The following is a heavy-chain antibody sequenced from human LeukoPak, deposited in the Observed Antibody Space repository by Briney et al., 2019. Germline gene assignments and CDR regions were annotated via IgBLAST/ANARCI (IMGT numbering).Heavy chain of an antibody. CDR3: ARSQSLGY. V-gene: IGHV3-7*04. Sequence: GGSLRLSCAASGFIFSSFWMSWVRHAPGKGLEWVDNIKHDGSDKYYVDSVKGRFTISRDNAENSLYLQMNSLRAEDTAMYYCARSQSLGYWGQGTLVTVSS. J-gene: IGHJ4*02. CDR1: GFIFSSFW. CDR2: IKHDGSDK.